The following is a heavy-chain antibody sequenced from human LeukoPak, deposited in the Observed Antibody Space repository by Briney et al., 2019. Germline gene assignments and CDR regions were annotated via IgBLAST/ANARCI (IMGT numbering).Heavy chain of an antibody. CDR1: GFTFSNSA. V-gene: IGHV3-23*01. D-gene: IGHD6-19*01. J-gene: IGHJ4*01. Sequence: GGSLRLSCAVSGFTFSNSAMSWVRQAPGKGLEWVSTLSGSGITTYYADSVKGRFTISRDNSKNTLYLQMNSLRAEDTAVYYCAKGIDSSGWSYFDYWGHGTLVTVSS. CDR2: LSGSGITT. CDR3: AKGIDSSGWSYFDY.